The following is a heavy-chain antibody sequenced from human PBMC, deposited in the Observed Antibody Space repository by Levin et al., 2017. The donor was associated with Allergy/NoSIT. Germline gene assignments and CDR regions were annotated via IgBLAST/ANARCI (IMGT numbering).Heavy chain of an antibody. V-gene: IGHV1-8*01. CDR3: ARGRYCSSTSCYLGWFDP. Sequence: ASVKVSCKASGYTFTSYDINWVRQATGQGLEWMGWMNPNSGNTGYAQKFQGRVTMTRNTSISTAYMELSSLRSEDTAVYYCARGRYCSSTSCYLGWFDPWGQGTLVTVSS. D-gene: IGHD2-2*01. CDR1: GYTFTSYD. J-gene: IGHJ5*02. CDR2: MNPNSGNT.